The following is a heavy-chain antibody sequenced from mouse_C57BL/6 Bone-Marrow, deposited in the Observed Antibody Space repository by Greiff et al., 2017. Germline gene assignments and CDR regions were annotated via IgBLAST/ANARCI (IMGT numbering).Heavy chain of an antibody. Sequence: EVQLQQSGPELVKPGASVKIPCKASGYTFTDYNMDWVKQSHGKSLEWIGDINPNNGGTIYNQKFKGKATLTVDKSSSTAYMELRSLTSEDTAVYYCARFRITTVSSGGYYFDYWGKGTTLTVSS. D-gene: IGHD1-1*01. CDR2: INPNNGGT. V-gene: IGHV1-18*01. CDR3: ARFRITTVSSGGYYFDY. CDR1: GYTFTDYN. J-gene: IGHJ2*01.